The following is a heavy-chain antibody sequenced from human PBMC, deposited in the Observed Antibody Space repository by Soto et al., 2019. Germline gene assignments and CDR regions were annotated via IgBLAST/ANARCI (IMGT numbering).Heavy chain of an antibody. Sequence: QVQLVESGGGVVQPGRSLRLSCAASGFTFSSYGMHWVRQAPGKGLEWVAGISYDGSNNYYANSGMGRFTISRDNSKNTLYLQMNSLRAEDTAVYYRAKEEYSSTTFDPWGQGTLVTVSS. V-gene: IGHV3-30*18. CDR2: ISYDGSNN. CDR1: GFTFSSYG. CDR3: AKEEYSSTTFDP. D-gene: IGHD6-6*01. J-gene: IGHJ5*02.